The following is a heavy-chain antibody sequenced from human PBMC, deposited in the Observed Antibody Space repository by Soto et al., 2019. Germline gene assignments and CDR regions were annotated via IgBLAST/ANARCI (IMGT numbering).Heavy chain of an antibody. V-gene: IGHV6-1*01. J-gene: IGHJ6*02. CDR1: GDSVSSNHAT. Sequence: SQTLSLTCAISGDSVSSNHATWDWIRQSPSRGLEWLGRTYYRSKWYYDYALSVKSRITINPDTSNNQLSLQLNSVTPEDTAVYYCTTDPVLVPGLLSDYYYYGMDVWGQGTTVTVS. CDR2: TYYRSKWYY. D-gene: IGHD2-2*01. CDR3: TTDPVLVPGLLSDYYYYGMDV.